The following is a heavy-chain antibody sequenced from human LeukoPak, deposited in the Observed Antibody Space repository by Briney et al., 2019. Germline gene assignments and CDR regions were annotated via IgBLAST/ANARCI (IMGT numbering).Heavy chain of an antibody. CDR3: ARRSGYTPTIDY. Sequence: GGSLRLSCAASGFTVSSNYMSWVRQAPGKGLEWVSVIYSGGSTYYADSVKGRFTISRDNSKNTLYLQVNSLRAEDTAVYYCARRSGYTPTIDYWGQGALVTVSS. CDR1: GFTVSSNY. CDR2: IYSGGST. J-gene: IGHJ4*02. V-gene: IGHV3-66*04. D-gene: IGHD3-22*01.